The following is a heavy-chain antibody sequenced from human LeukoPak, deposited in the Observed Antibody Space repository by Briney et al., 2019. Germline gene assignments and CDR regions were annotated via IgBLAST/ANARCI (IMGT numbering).Heavy chain of an antibody. CDR1: GGSISSYY. V-gene: IGHV4-59*01. CDR2: IYYSGST. Sequence: SETLSLTCTVSGGSISSYYWSWIRQPPGKGLEWIGYIYYSGSTNYNPSLKSRVTISVDTSKNQFSLKLSSVTAADTAVYYCARGGDQDGYNAVFDYWGQGTLVTVSS. D-gene: IGHD5-24*01. CDR3: ARGGDQDGYNAVFDY. J-gene: IGHJ4*02.